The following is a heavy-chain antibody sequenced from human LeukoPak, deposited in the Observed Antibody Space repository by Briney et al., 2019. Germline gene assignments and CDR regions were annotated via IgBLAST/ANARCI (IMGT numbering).Heavy chain of an antibody. J-gene: IGHJ4*02. CDR2: INGDGGSR. D-gene: IGHD6-13*01. CDR3: ASASSHRTAAGGDY. V-gene: IGHV3-74*01. Sequence: GGSLRLSRAASGFTLSTHWMIWVRPAPGKGLVWVSRINGDGGSRNYADSVKGRFTISRDNAKNTLYLQMSSLRVEDTAVYYCASASSHRTAAGGDYWGQGTLVTVST. CDR1: GFTLSTHW.